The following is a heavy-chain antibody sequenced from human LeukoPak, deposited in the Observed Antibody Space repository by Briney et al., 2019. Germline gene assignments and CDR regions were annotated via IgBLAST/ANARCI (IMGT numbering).Heavy chain of an antibody. Sequence: SETLSLTCTVSGGSISSYYWSWIRQPPGKGLEWIGYIYYSGSTNYNPSLKSRVTISVDTSNNHFSLKLISVTAADTAVYYCARDSGYGDPFDYWGQGTLVTVSS. D-gene: IGHD4-17*01. V-gene: IGHV4-59*01. CDR2: IYYSGST. J-gene: IGHJ4*02. CDR3: ARDSGYGDPFDY. CDR1: GGSISSYY.